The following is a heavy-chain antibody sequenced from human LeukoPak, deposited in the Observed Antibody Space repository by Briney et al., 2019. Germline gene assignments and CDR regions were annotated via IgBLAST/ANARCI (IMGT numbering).Heavy chain of an antibody. CDR3: AREEFGGGYDY. D-gene: IGHD3-16*01. CDR1: GFTIMNSA. Sequence: GGSLRLSCAASGFTIMNSAMNWVRQAPGKGLEWVSVIYSGGSTYYADSVKGRFTISRDNSKNTLYLQMNSLRAEDTAVYYCAREEFGGGYDYWGQGTLVTVSS. J-gene: IGHJ4*02. V-gene: IGHV3-66*01. CDR2: IYSGGST.